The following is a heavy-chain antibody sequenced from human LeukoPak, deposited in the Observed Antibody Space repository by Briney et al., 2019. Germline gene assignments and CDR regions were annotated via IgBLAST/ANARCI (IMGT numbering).Heavy chain of an antibody. CDR2: ISYDGSNK. D-gene: IGHD6-13*01. CDR1: GFTFSSYG. Sequence: GSLRLSCAASGFTFSSYGMHWVRQAPGKGLEWVAVISYDGSNKYYADSVKGRFTISRDNSKNTLYLQMNSLRAEDTAVYYCAMGAAAGTRGIFGDRFDPWGQGTLVTVSS. J-gene: IGHJ5*02. V-gene: IGHV3-30*03. CDR3: AMGAAAGTRGIFGDRFDP.